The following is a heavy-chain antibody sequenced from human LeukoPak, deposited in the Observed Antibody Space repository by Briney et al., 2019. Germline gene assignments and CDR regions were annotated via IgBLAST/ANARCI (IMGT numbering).Heavy chain of an antibody. CDR2: MNPNSGNT. J-gene: IGHJ4*02. CDR3: ARIAAAGNRRLNY. Sequence: ASVKVSCKASGYAFTSYDINWVRQATGQGLEWMGWMNPNSGNTGYAQKFQGRITMTRNTSISTAYMELSSLTSEDTAVYYCARIAAAGNRRLNYWGQGTLVTVSS. D-gene: IGHD6-13*01. CDR1: GYAFTSYD. V-gene: IGHV1-8*01.